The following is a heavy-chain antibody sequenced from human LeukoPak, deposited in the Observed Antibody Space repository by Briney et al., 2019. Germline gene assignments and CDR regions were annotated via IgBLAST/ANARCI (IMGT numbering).Heavy chain of an antibody. Sequence: PSETLSLTCTVSGGSISSYYWSWIRQPPGKGLEWIGHIYYSGSTNYNPSLKSRVTISVDTSKNQFSLKLSSVTAADTAVYYCARAVAAHFDYWGQGTLVTVSS. CDR1: GGSISSYY. V-gene: IGHV4-59*01. CDR3: ARAVAAHFDY. CDR2: IYYSGST. D-gene: IGHD6-25*01. J-gene: IGHJ4*02.